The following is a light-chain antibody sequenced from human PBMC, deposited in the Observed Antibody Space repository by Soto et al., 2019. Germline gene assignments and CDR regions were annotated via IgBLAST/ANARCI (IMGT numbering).Light chain of an antibody. V-gene: IGKV3-20*01. Sequence: EIVLKQSPGTLSLSPGERATLSCRASQSVSKNYLAWYQQKPGQAPRLLIYGASNRATGIPDRFSGSGSGTEFTLTISRMEPEDFAVYYCQPYGSSGTFGQGTKVDIK. CDR2: GAS. CDR1: QSVSKNY. J-gene: IGKJ1*01. CDR3: QPYGSSGT.